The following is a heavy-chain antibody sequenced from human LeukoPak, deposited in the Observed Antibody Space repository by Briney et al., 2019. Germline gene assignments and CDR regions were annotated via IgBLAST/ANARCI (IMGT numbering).Heavy chain of an antibody. V-gene: IGHV1-18*04. D-gene: IGHD6-13*01. CDR3: ARDHTGYSSSWYPDY. Sequence: ASVKVSCKASGYTFTSYGISWVRQAPGQGLEWMGWISAYNGNTNYAQKLQGRVTMTTDTSTSTAYMELRSQRSDDTAVYYCARDHTGYSSSWYPDYWGQGTLVTVSS. CDR2: ISAYNGNT. J-gene: IGHJ4*02. CDR1: GYTFTSYG.